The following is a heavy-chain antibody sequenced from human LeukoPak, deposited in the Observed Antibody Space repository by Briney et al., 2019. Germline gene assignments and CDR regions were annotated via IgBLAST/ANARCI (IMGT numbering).Heavy chain of an antibody. CDR1: AYTFIDYY. J-gene: IGHJ5*02. V-gene: IGHV1-2*02. CDR3: ARWGEGFDP. D-gene: IGHD3-16*01. CDR2: INPNSGAT. Sequence: ASVKVSCKSSAYTFIDYYMHWVRQAPGQGLEGVGWINPNSGATNYAQKFQGRVTMTRDTSISTAYMELSSLRSDDTAVYYCARWGEGFDPWGQGTLVSVSS.